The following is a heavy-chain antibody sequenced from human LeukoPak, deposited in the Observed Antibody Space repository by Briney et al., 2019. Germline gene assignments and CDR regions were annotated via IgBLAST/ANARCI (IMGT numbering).Heavy chain of an antibody. J-gene: IGHJ3*02. V-gene: IGHV4-34*01. Sequence: SETLSLSCAVYGGSFSGYYWSWIRQPPGKGLEWIGEINHSGSTNYNPSLKSRVTISVDTSKNQFSLKLSSVTAADTAVYYCARDGDDDILTGYAGAFDIWGQGTMVTVSS. CDR3: ARDGDDDILTGYAGAFDI. CDR1: GGSFSGYY. CDR2: INHSGST. D-gene: IGHD3-9*01.